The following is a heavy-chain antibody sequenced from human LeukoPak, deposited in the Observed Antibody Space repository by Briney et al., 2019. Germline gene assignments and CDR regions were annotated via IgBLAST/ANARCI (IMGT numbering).Heavy chain of an antibody. Sequence: PGGSLRLSCAASGFTFSSYAMSWVRQAPGKGLEWVSAISGSGGSTYYADSVKGRFTISRDNSKNTLYLQMNSLRAGDTAVYYCAKDKGIVVVPAARGYWFDPWGQGTPVTVSS. V-gene: IGHV3-23*01. CDR1: GFTFSSYA. CDR2: ISGSGGST. J-gene: IGHJ5*02. D-gene: IGHD2-2*01. CDR3: AKDKGIVVVPAARGYWFDP.